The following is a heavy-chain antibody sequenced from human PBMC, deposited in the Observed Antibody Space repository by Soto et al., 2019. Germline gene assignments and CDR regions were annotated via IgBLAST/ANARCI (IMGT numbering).Heavy chain of an antibody. CDR1: GYTFTGYY. J-gene: IGHJ4*02. CDR2: INPTSGAT. CDR3: APRRRGYISSGGGGFDL. V-gene: IGHV1-2*02. D-gene: IGHD3-22*01. Sequence: ASVKVSCKASGYTFTGYYMHWVRQAPGQGLEWMGWINPTSGATNHAQDFQGRITMTRDTSITTAYMELSRLTSDDTAVYYCAPRRRGYISSGGGGFDLWGQGTLVTASS.